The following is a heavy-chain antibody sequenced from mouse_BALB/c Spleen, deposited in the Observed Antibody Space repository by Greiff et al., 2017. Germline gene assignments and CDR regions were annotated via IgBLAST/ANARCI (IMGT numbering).Heavy chain of an antibody. Sequence: EVQLQQSGGGLVKPGGSLKLSCAASGFAFSSYDMSWVRQTPEKRLEWVAYISSGGGSTYYPDTVKGRFTISRDNAKNTLYLQMSSLKSEDTAMYYCARDLYGSSSMDYWGQGTSVTVSS. J-gene: IGHJ4*01. CDR3: ARDLYGSSSMDY. CDR2: ISSGGGST. V-gene: IGHV5-12-1*01. D-gene: IGHD1-1*01. CDR1: GFAFSSYD.